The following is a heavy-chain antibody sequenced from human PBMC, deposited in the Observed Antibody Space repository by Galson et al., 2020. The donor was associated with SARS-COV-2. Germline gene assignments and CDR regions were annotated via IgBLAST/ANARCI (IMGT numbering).Heavy chain of an antibody. CDR2: ISWDGDTT. CDR3: AKVAGGYSASWYGHFDC. D-gene: IGHD6-13*01. J-gene: IGHJ4*02. V-gene: IGHV3-43D*04. CDR1: GFTLDDFA. Sequence: GGSLRLSCAASGFTLDDFAMHWVRQAPGKGLEWVALISWDGDTTTYADPVKGRFIISRDNRKSSLYLQMKRLRPDDTAFYYCAKVAGGYSASWYGHFDCWGQGTLVSVSS.